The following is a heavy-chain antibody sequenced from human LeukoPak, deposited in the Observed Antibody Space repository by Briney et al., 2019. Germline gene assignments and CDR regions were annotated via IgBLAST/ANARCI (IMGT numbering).Heavy chain of an antibody. V-gene: IGHV1-69*13. D-gene: IGHD3-22*01. J-gene: IGHJ4*02. CDR1: GGTFSSYA. Sequence: GASVTVSCTASGGTFSSYAISWVRQAPGQGLEWMGGIIPIFGTANYAQKFQGRVTITADESTSTAYMELSSLRPEDTAVYYCARSALDSSGYYYVRYFDYWGQGTLVTVSS. CDR2: IIPIFGTA. CDR3: ARSALDSSGYYYVRYFDY.